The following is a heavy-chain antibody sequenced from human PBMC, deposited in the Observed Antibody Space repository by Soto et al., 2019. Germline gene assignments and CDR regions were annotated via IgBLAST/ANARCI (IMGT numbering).Heavy chain of an antibody. V-gene: IGHV4-31*03. CDR3: ATGTVVTPRY. Sequence: QVQLQESGPGLVKPSQTLSLTCTVSGGSISSGGYYWSWIRQHPGKGLEWIGYIYYGGSTYYSPSLQSRVTISVDTSPNQFSLKLSSVTAADTAVFYCATGTVVTPRYLGQGTLVTVSS. CDR2: IYYGGST. D-gene: IGHD2-15*01. J-gene: IGHJ4*02. CDR1: GGSISSGGYY.